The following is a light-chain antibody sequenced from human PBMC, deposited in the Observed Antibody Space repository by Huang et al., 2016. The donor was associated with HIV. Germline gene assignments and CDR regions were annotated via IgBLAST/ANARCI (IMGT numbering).Light chain of an antibody. Sequence: EIVLTQSPVTLSRSPGQRATLSCRASQSVDTYLAWYQQKPGQAPRLLIYDASNRATGIPARFSGSGSGTDFTLTISSLEPDDFVLNFCQQRGTWPPTFGGGTTMEIK. CDR1: QSVDTY. CDR2: DAS. CDR3: QQRGTWPPT. V-gene: IGKV3-11*01. J-gene: IGKJ4*01.